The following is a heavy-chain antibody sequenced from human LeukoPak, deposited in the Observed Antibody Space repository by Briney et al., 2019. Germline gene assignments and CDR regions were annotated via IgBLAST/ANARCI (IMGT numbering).Heavy chain of an antibody. J-gene: IGHJ4*02. CDR1: GFTFDDYA. Sequence: GGSLRLSCAASGFTFDDYAMHWVRHAPGKGLEWVSGISWNSGSIGYADSVKGRFTISRDNAKNSLYLQMNSLRAEDTALYYCAKALSGYDPNFDYWGQGTLVTVSS. D-gene: IGHD5-12*01. CDR3: AKALSGYDPNFDY. CDR2: ISWNSGSI. V-gene: IGHV3-9*01.